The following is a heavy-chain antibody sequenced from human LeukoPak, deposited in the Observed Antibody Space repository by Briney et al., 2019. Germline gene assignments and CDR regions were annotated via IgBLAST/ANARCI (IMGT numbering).Heavy chain of an antibody. CDR3: ARRRGWMVRGVTPSSYYFDY. J-gene: IGHJ4*02. D-gene: IGHD3-10*01. Sequence: PSETLSLTCAVYGGSFSGYYWSWIRQPPGKGLEWIGEINHSGSTNYNPSLKSRVTISVDTSKNQFSLKLSSVTAADTAVYYCARRRGWMVRGVTPSSYYFDYWGQGTLVTVSS. CDR2: INHSGST. V-gene: IGHV4-34*01. CDR1: GGSFSGYY.